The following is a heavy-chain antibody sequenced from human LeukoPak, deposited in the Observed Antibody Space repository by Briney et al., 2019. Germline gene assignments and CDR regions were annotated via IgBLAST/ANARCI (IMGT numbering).Heavy chain of an antibody. CDR2: ISWNSGSI. J-gene: IGHJ1*01. CDR3: AKVSYYYDSSGYRAEYFQH. D-gene: IGHD3-22*01. Sequence: SLSLSCAASGFTFDDYAMHWVRQAPGKGLEWVSGISWNSGSIGYADSVKGRFTISRDNAKNSLYLQMNSLRAEDTALYYCAKVSYYYDSSGYRAEYFQHWGQGTLVTVSS. V-gene: IGHV3-9*01. CDR1: GFTFDDYA.